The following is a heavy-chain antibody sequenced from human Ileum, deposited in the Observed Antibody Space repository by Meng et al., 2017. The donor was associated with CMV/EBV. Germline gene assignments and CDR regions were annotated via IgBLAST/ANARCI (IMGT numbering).Heavy chain of an antibody. CDR3: AKRGYVGLRYFDL. V-gene: IGHV3-74*01. CDR2: VYTDGTSI. CDR1: GFTLSTYW. J-gene: IGHJ2*01. D-gene: IGHD3-16*01. Sequence: GGSLRLSCAASGFTLSTYWMHWVRQTPGQGRVWVSRVYTDGTSIGYADAVKGRFTISRDNAKNTLYLQMNGLRAEDTAVYYCAKRGYVGLRYFDLWGRGTLVTVSS.